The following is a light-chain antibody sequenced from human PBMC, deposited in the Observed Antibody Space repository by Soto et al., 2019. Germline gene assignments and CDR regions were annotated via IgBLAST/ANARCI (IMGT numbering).Light chain of an antibody. CDR2: DNY. CDR1: SSNIGNHY. V-gene: IGLV1-51*01. Sequence: QSVLTQPPSVSAAPGQKVTISCSGSSSNIGNHYVSWYQQLPGTAPKLLIYDNYKRPSGIPDRFSGSNSGTSATLGITGLQTGDEADYYCGTWDSSLSAGVFGGGTKLTVL. CDR3: GTWDSSLSAGV. J-gene: IGLJ3*02.